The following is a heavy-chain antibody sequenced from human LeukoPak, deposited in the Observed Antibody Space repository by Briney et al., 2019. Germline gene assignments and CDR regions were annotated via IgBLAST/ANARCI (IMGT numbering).Heavy chain of an antibody. V-gene: IGHV3-30-3*01. CDR3: ARDRATTSIDY. J-gene: IGHJ4*02. CDR2: ISYDGSNK. D-gene: IGHD5-24*01. Sequence: PGGSLRLSCAASGFTFSSYAMHWVRQAPGKGLEWVAVISYDGSNKYYADSVKGRFTISRDNSKNTPYLQMNSLRAEDTAVYYCARDRATTSIDYWGQGTLVTVSS. CDR1: GFTFSSYA.